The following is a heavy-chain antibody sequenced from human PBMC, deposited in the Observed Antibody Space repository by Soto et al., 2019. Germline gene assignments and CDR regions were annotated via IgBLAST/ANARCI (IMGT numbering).Heavy chain of an antibody. D-gene: IGHD3-10*01. Sequence: GASVKVSCKASGFTFTSSAVQWVRQARGQRLEWIGWIVVGSGNTNYAQKFQERVTITGDMSTSTAYMELSSLRSEDTAVYYCAAGYGSGSYYINYYYYGMDVWAQGTTVPVSS. V-gene: IGHV1-58*01. CDR2: IVVGSGNT. CDR1: GFTFTSSA. J-gene: IGHJ6*02. CDR3: AAGYGSGSYYINYYYYGMDV.